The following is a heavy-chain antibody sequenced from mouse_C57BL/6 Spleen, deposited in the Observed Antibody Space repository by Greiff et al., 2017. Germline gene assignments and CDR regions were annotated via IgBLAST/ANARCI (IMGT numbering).Heavy chain of an antibody. CDR1: GYTFTSYW. Sequence: QVQLKEPGAELVRPGTSVKLSCKASGYTFTSYWMHWVKQRPGQGLEWIGVIDPSDSYTNYNQKFKGKATLTVDTSSSTAYMQLSSLTSEDSAVYYCANHYGSSYWYFDVWGTGTTVTVSS. V-gene: IGHV1-59*01. D-gene: IGHD1-1*01. CDR2: IDPSDSYT. CDR3: ANHYGSSYWYFDV. J-gene: IGHJ1*03.